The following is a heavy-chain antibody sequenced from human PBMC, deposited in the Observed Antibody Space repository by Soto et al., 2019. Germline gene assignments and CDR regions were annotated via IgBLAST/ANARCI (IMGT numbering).Heavy chain of an antibody. CDR2: IYYSGST. CDR1: GGSISSISYC. CDR3: ARAIGSTVTTVFDY. J-gene: IGHJ4*02. D-gene: IGHD4-4*01. V-gene: IGHV4-39*01. Sequence: PSETLSLTCTVSGGSISSISYCWGWIRQPPGKGLEWIGSIYYSGSTYYNPSLKSRVTISVDTSKNQFSLKLSSVTAADTAVYYCARAIGSTVTTVFDYWGQGTLVTVSS.